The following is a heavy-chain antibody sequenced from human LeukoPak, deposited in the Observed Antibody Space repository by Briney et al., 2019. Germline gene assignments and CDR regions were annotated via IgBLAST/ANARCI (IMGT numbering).Heavy chain of an antibody. CDR2: IKQDGSEK. CDR3: ARVQDGYSKYAFDI. CDR1: GFTFSDYW. Sequence: GGSLRLSCAASGFTFSDYWMTWVRQAPGKGLECLANIKQDGSEKYYVDSVKGRFTISRDNAMNSLYLQMNSLRAEDTAVYYCARVQDGYSKYAFDIWGQGTMVTVSS. J-gene: IGHJ3*02. D-gene: IGHD5-24*01. V-gene: IGHV3-7*04.